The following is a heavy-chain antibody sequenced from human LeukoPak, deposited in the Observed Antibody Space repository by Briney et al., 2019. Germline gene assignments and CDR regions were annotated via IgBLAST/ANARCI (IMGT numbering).Heavy chain of an antibody. V-gene: IGHV3-30*01. CDR1: GFTFSSYA. J-gene: IGHJ6*03. CDR2: ISYDGSNK. D-gene: IGHD5-18*01. Sequence: GGSLRLSCAASGFTFSSYAMHWVRQAPGKGLEWVAVISYDGSNKYYADSVKGRFTISRDNSKNTLYLQMNSLRAEDTAVYYCARDFEVDTAMVMYYYYYYMDVWGKGTTVTVSS. CDR3: ARDFEVDTAMVMYYYYYYMDV.